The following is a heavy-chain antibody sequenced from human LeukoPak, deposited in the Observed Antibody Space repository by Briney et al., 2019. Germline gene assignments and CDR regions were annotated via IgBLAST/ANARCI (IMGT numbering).Heavy chain of an antibody. CDR2: INHSGST. CDR1: GFTFSSYA. Sequence: LRLSCAASGFTFSSYAMHWVRQAPGKGLEWIGEINHSGSTNYNPSLKSRVTISVDTSKNQFSLKLSSVTAADTAVYYCARPYCSGGSCYLYFDYWGQGTLVTVSS. D-gene: IGHD2-15*01. V-gene: IGHV4-34*01. CDR3: ARPYCSGGSCYLYFDY. J-gene: IGHJ4*02.